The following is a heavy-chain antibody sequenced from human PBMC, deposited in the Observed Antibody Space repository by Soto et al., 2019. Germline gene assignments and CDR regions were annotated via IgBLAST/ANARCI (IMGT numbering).Heavy chain of an antibody. CDR3: ARVSHSSSWTFYYYYGMDV. Sequence: KPSETLSLTCTVSGGSVSSGSYYWSWIRQPPGKGLEWIGYIYYSGSTNYNPSLKSRVTISVDTSKNQFSLKLSSVTAADTAVYYCARVSHSSSWTFYYYYGMDVWGQGTTVTVSS. CDR2: IYYSGST. CDR1: GGSVSSGSYY. J-gene: IGHJ6*02. V-gene: IGHV4-61*01. D-gene: IGHD6-13*01.